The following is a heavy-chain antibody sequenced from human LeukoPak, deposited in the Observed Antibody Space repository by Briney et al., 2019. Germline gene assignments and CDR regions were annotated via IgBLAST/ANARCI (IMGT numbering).Heavy chain of an antibody. Sequence: GASVKVSCKASGYTFTGYYMHWVRQAPGQGLEWMGWINPNSGGTNYAQKFQGRVTMTRDTSISTAYMELSRLRSDDTAVYYCARVSPGERGYRIPGYWGQGTLVTVSS. CDR2: INPNSGGT. D-gene: IGHD5-18*01. CDR1: GYTFTGYY. V-gene: IGHV1-2*02. CDR3: ARVSPGERGYRIPGY. J-gene: IGHJ4*02.